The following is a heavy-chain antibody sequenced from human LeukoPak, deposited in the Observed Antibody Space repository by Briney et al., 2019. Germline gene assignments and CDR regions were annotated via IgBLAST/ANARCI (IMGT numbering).Heavy chain of an antibody. V-gene: IGHV3-30*03. Sequence: GGSLRLSCAASGFTFSSYGMHWVRQAPGKGLEWVAVISYDGSNKYYADSVKGRFTISRDNAKNSLFLQMNSLRAEDTAVYYCARDRDYGFTYWGQGTLVTVSS. CDR3: ARDRDYGFTY. CDR2: ISYDGSNK. D-gene: IGHD4-17*01. J-gene: IGHJ4*02. CDR1: GFTFSSYG.